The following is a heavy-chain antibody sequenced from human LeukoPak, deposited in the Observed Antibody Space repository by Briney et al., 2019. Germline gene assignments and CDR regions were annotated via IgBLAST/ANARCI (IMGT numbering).Heavy chain of an antibody. CDR1: GFTFSSYA. CDR3: AKTYYDSSGSWFDP. J-gene: IGHJ5*02. V-gene: IGHV3-23*01. D-gene: IGHD3-22*01. CDR2: IGGSGDTT. Sequence: PGGSLRLSCAASGFTFSSYAMSWVRQAPGKGLEWVSVIGGSGDTTYYADSVKGRFTISRDNSKNTLYLQMNSLRAEDTAVYYCAKTYYDSSGSWFDPWGQGTLVTVSS.